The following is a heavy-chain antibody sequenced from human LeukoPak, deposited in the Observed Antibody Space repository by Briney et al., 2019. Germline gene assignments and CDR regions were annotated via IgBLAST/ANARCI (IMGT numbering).Heavy chain of an antibody. J-gene: IGHJ4*02. CDR2: VYYSGST. Sequence: PSETLSLTCSVSGGSINNYFWNWIRQSPGKGLEWIGSVYYSGSTNYNPSLKSRVTISVDTSKKQFSLKLSSVTAADTAVYYCVTYYFDSSGPKKNYWGQGTLVTVSS. CDR1: GGSINNYF. CDR3: VTYYFDSSGPKKNY. V-gene: IGHV4-59*12. D-gene: IGHD3-22*01.